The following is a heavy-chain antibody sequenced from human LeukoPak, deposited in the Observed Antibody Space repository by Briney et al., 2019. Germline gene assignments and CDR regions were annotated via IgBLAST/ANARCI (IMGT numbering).Heavy chain of an antibody. J-gene: IGHJ3*02. CDR3: ARRGYVATFLADDALDI. D-gene: IGHD3-3*02. CDR1: GYTFTNHG. CDR2: ISTFSDNT. V-gene: IGHV1-18*01. Sequence: ASVKVSCKASGYTFTNHGISWVRQAPGQGLEWMGWISTFSDNTNYAQKLQGRVTMTIDTSTTTAFMDLRSLRSDDTAIYYCARRGYVATFLADDALDIWGQGTMVTVSS.